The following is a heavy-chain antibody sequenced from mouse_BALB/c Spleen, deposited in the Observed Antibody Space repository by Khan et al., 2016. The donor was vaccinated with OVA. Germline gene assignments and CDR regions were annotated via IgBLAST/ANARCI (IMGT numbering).Heavy chain of an antibody. D-gene: IGHD1-1*01. CDR3: ARSFHYGSSTWFAY. CDR2: IDPSDSYT. CDR1: VYPLTSYW. V-gene: IGHV1-69*02. J-gene: IGHJ3*01. Sequence: QVQLQQPGAELVKPGASVKLSCTASVYPLTSYWLHWVKQRPGQGLEWIGEIDPSDSYTNYNQKFKGKATLTLDKSSSTTYMQLSSLTSEDSAVYYCARSFHYGSSTWFAYWGQGTLVTVSA.